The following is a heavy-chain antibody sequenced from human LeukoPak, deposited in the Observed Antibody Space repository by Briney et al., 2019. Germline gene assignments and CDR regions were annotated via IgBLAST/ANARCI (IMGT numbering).Heavy chain of an antibody. Sequence: SETLSLTCTVSGGSISSYYWSWIRQPPGKGLEWIGYIYYSGNTNYNPSLKSRVTISVDTSKNQFSLKLSSVTAADTAVYYCASDYGGTVFDPWGQGTLVTVSS. CDR1: GGSISSYY. J-gene: IGHJ5*02. D-gene: IGHD4-23*01. V-gene: IGHV4-59*01. CDR3: ASDYGGTVFDP. CDR2: IYYSGNT.